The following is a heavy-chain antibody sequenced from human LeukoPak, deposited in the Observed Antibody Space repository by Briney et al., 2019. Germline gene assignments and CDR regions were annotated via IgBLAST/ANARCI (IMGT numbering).Heavy chain of an antibody. CDR1: GFTFSSYA. V-gene: IGHV3-30*18. Sequence: PGGSLGLSCAASGFTFSSYAMHWVRQAPGKGLEWVALISYDGSNKYYADSVKGRFTISRDNSKNTLYLQMKSLRAEDTAVYYCAKVGLTVTTILDYFDYWGQGTLVTVSS. CDR2: ISYDGSNK. J-gene: IGHJ4*02. CDR3: AKVGLTVTTILDYFDY. D-gene: IGHD4-11*01.